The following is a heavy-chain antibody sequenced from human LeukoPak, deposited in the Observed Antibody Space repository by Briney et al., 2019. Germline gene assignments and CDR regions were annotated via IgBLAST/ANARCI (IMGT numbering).Heavy chain of an antibody. D-gene: IGHD1-26*01. CDR3: ARSIVGATDAFDI. V-gene: IGHV4-39*07. J-gene: IGHJ3*02. Sequence: PSETLSLTCTVSGGSISSSSYYWGWIRQPPGKGLEWIGNIYYSGSTYYNPPLKSRVTISLDTSKNQFSLKLSSVTAADTAVFYCARSIVGATDAFDIWGQGTMVTVSS. CDR2: IYYSGST. CDR1: GGSISSSSYY.